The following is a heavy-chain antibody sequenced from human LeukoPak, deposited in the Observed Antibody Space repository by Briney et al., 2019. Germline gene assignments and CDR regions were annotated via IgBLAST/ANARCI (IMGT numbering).Heavy chain of an antibody. CDR3: ARADCSSSSCYELDY. CDR2: ISSSGRAI. J-gene: IGHJ4*02. V-gene: IGHV3-11*04. CDR1: GFTLSDYY. D-gene: IGHD2-2*01. Sequence: GGSLRLSCAGSGFTLSDYYMSWIRQAPGKGLEWVSYISSSGRAIYCADSVEGRFTISRDNAKNSLYLQMNSLRAEDTAVYYCARADCSSSSCYELDYWGQGTLVTVSS.